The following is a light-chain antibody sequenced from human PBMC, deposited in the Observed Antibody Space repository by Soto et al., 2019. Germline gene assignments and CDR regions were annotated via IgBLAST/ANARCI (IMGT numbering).Light chain of an antibody. Sequence: EIVLSQPPATPSLSPGETATPSSRASQSVSSYLAWYQQKPVQAPRLLIYDASNRATGIPARFSGSGSGTEFTLTIGSLQSEDFAVYYCQHYNNWPPITFGQGTRLEIK. CDR1: QSVSSY. J-gene: IGKJ5*01. CDR2: DAS. V-gene: IGKV3-11*01. CDR3: QHYNNWPPIT.